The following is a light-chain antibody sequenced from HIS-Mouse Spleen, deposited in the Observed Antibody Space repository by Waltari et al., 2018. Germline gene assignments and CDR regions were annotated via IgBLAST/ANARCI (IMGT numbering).Light chain of an antibody. CDR1: SSDVGGYNY. J-gene: IGLJ2*01. CDR3: SSYTSSSTLVV. V-gene: IGLV2-14*03. Sequence: QSALTQPASVSGSPGQSITISCTGTSSDVGGYNYVSWYQQHPAKAPKLMIYDVSNLPSGVSNRFSGSKSGNTASLTISGLQAEDEADYYCSSYTSSSTLVVFGGGTKLTVL. CDR2: DVS.